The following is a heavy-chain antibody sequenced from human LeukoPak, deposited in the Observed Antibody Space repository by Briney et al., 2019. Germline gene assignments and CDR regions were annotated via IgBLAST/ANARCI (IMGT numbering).Heavy chain of an antibody. CDR3: ATVKGADYIFDY. CDR2: FDPEDGET. D-gene: IGHD4-11*01. V-gene: IGHV1-24*01. J-gene: IGHJ4*02. Sequence: ASVKVSCKVSGYTLTELSMHWVRQAPGKGLEWMGGFDPEDGETIYAQKFQGRVTMTEDTSTDTAYMELSSLRSEDTAVYYCATVKGADYIFDYWGQGTLVTVSS. CDR1: GYTLTELS.